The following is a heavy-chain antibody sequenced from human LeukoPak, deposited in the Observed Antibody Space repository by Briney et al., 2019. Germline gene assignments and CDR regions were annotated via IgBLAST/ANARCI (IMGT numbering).Heavy chain of an antibody. CDR2: IYYSGNT. J-gene: IGHJ3*02. CDR3: AGIVPTAIHAFDI. D-gene: IGHD2-2*02. CDR1: GGSISSGGYF. V-gene: IGHV4-31*03. Sequence: SETLSLTCTVSGGSISSGGYFRSWIRQHPGKGLEWIGYIYYSGNTYYNPSLKSRVTISVDTSKNQFSLKLSSVTAADTAVFYCAGIVPTAIHAFDIWGQGTMVTVSS.